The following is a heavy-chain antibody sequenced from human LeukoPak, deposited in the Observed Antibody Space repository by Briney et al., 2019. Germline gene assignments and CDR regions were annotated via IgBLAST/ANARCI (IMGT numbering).Heavy chain of an antibody. Sequence: ASVKVSCKASGYTFTGYYMHWVRQAPGQGLEWMGWINPNSGGTNYAQKFQGRVTMTRDTSISTAYMELSRLRSDDTAVYYCARALPLGYCSSTSCYEYWFDPWGQGTLVTVSS. J-gene: IGHJ5*02. CDR3: ARALPLGYCSSTSCYEYWFDP. CDR1: GYTFTGYY. CDR2: INPNSGGT. D-gene: IGHD2-2*01. V-gene: IGHV1-2*02.